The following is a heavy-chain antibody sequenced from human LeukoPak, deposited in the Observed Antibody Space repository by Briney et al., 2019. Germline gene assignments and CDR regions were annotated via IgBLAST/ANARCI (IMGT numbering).Heavy chain of an antibody. CDR3: ARHTSGYSSHWYFDP. CDR1: GGSISSSNYY. Sequence: SETLSLTCTVSGGSISSSNYYWGWIRQPPGKGLEWIGYIYYSGSTNYNPSLKSRVTISVDTSKNQFSLKLSSVTAADTAVYYCARHTSGYSSHWYFDPWGRGALVTVSS. CDR2: IYYSGST. V-gene: IGHV4-61*05. D-gene: IGHD3-22*01. J-gene: IGHJ2*01.